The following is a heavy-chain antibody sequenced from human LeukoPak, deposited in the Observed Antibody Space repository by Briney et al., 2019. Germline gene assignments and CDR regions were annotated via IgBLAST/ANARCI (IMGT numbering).Heavy chain of an antibody. CDR3: ARLWFGELLSMDV. CDR2: ISAYNGNT. CDR1: GYTFTSYG. D-gene: IGHD3-10*01. V-gene: IGHV1-18*01. Sequence: VASVKVSCKASGYTFTSYGISWVRQAPGQGLEWMGWISAYNGNTNYAQKLQGRATMTTDTSTRTAYMELRSLRSDDTAVYYCARLWFGELLSMDVWGQGTTVTVSS. J-gene: IGHJ6*02.